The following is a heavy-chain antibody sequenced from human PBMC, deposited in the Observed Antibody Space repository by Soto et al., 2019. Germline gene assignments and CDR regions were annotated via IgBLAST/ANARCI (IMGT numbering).Heavy chain of an antibody. CDR1: GGSISSGGYY. CDR2: IYYSGST. Sequence: SETLSLTCTVSGGSISSGGYYWSWIRQHPGKGLEWIGYIYYSGSTYYNPSLKSRVTISVDTSKNQFSLKLSSVTAADTAVYYCARADHYDILTGPLGWFDPWGQGTLVTVSS. V-gene: IGHV4-31*03. CDR3: ARADHYDILTGPLGWFDP. D-gene: IGHD3-9*01. J-gene: IGHJ5*02.